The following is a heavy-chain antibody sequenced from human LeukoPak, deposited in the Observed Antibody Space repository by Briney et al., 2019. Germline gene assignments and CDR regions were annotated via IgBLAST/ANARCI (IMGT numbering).Heavy chain of an antibody. J-gene: IGHJ6*02. CDR2: IYYSGST. CDR1: GGSISSGGYY. CDR3: ARDRVVVVPAALGETITIHYGMDV. V-gene: IGHV4-31*03. D-gene: IGHD2-2*01. Sequence: PSETLSLTCTVSGGSISSGGYYWSWLRQHPGKGLEWIGYIYYSGSTYYNPSLKSRVTISVDTSKNQFSLKLSSVTAADTAVYYCARDRVVVVPAALGETITIHYGMDVWGQGTTVTVSS.